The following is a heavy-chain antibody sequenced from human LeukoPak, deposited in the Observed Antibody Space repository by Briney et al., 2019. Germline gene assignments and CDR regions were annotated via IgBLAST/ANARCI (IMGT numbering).Heavy chain of an antibody. D-gene: IGHD1-1*01. CDR1: GYTSSNYG. Sequence: ASVKVSCKSSGYTSSNYGISWIRQAPGQGLEWMGWISSYNGNTNYAQSFQGRVSMTTDTSTRTAYMELRSLRSDDTAVYYCARDVPGSIGTTARFDPWGQGTLVTVSS. J-gene: IGHJ5*02. V-gene: IGHV1-18*01. CDR3: ARDVPGSIGTTARFDP. CDR2: ISSYNGNT.